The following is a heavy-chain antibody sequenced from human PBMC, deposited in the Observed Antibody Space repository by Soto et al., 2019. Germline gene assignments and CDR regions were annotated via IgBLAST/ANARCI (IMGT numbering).Heavy chain of an antibody. CDR1: GGSISSGGYS. CDR3: ARDSGSYYQWFDP. J-gene: IGHJ5*02. V-gene: IGHV4-30-2*01. CDR2: IYHSGST. Sequence: SETLALTCAVSGGSISSGGYSWSWIRQPPGKGLEWIGYIYHSGSTYYNPSLKSRVTISVDRSKNQFSLKLSSVTAADTAVYYCARDSGSYYQWFDPWGQGTLVTXSS. D-gene: IGHD1-26*01.